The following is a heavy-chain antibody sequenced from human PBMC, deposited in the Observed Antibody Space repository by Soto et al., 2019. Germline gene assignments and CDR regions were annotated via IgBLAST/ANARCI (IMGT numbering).Heavy chain of an antibody. D-gene: IGHD3-16*01. CDR3: ARHNGPLYVGYYYDLDV. CDR1: GGSISSSSYD. J-gene: IGHJ6*02. V-gene: IGHV4-39*01. Sequence: SETLSLTCTVSGGSISSSSYDWGWIRQPPGKGLEWIGSIYYSGYTYYNPSLKSRVTISVDTSKNQFSLKLSSVTAADTAVYYCARHNGPLYVGYYYDLDVWGQGTTVTVS. CDR2: IYYSGYT.